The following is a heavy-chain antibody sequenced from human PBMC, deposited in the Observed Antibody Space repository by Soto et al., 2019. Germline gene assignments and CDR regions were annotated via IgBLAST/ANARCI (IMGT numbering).Heavy chain of an antibody. CDR2: IYSGGST. J-gene: IGHJ4*02. Sequence: PGGSLRLSCAASGFTVSSNYMSWVRQAPGKGLEWVSVIYSGGSTYYADSVKGRFTISRDNSKNTLYLQMNSLRAEDTAVYYCARDSLSRNYYGSGRGQPGYYFDYWGQGTLVTVSS. CDR1: GFTVSSNY. CDR3: ARDSLSRNYYGSGRGQPGYYFDY. V-gene: IGHV3-66*01. D-gene: IGHD3-10*01.